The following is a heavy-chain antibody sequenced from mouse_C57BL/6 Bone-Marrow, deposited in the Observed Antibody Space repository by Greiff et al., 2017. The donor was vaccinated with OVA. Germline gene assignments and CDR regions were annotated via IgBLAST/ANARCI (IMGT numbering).Heavy chain of an antibody. CDR3: ARHYDYDVEAMDY. Sequence: EVKVEESGGGLVKPGGSLKLSCAASGFTFSSYTMSWVRQTPEKRLEWVATISGGGGNTYYPDSVKGRFTISRDNAKNTLYLQMSSLRSEDTALYYCARHYDYDVEAMDYWGQGTSVTVSS. V-gene: IGHV5-9*01. CDR2: ISGGGGNT. J-gene: IGHJ4*01. CDR1: GFTFSSYT. D-gene: IGHD2-4*01.